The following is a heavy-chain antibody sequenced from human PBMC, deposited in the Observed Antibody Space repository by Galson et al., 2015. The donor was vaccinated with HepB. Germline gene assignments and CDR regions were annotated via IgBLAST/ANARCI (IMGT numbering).Heavy chain of an antibody. CDR1: GFTFSSFG. D-gene: IGHD3-10*01. CDR2: IWYDGSNK. Sequence: SLRLSCAASGFTFSSFGMHWVRQAPGKGLEWVAVIWYDGSNKYYADCVQGRFTISRDNSKDTLYLQMNSLRADDTAVYYRARDDYGSVSYPYYYGMDVWGQGTTVTVSS. CDR3: ARDDYGSVSYPYYYGMDV. J-gene: IGHJ6*02. V-gene: IGHV3-33*01.